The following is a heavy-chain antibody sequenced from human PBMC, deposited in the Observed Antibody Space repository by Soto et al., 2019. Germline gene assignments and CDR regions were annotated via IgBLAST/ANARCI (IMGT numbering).Heavy chain of an antibody. CDR1: SGSLSGYY. CDR3: ARKPYGVFDD. D-gene: IGHD3-10*01. J-gene: IGHJ4*02. Sequence: PSETRSPTWAVDSGSLSGYYWGWIRQLPGKGLEWIGEINHRGSTNYNPPLKSPATISVDTAKNQFSLKQSSVTAADTAVYYCARKPYGVFDDWGQGTLVTVSS. V-gene: IGHV4-34*01. CDR2: INHRGST.